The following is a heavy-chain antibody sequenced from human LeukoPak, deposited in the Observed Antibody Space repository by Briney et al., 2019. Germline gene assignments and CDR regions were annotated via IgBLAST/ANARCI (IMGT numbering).Heavy chain of an antibody. CDR3: ARDRAWNYFDY. D-gene: IGHD3-3*01. V-gene: IGHV3-30*03. Sequence: GGSLRLSCAPSGFTFSRHGMHWVRQASGKGLEWVAIISNDGSRKYYAHSVEGRLTISRDNSKNTLYLQMDSLRAEDTAVYYCARDRAWNYFDYWGQGTLVTVSS. CDR2: ISNDGSRK. J-gene: IGHJ4*02. CDR1: GFTFSRHG.